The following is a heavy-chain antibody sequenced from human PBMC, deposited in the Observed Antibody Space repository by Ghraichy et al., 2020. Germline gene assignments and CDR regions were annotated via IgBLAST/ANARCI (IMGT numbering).Heavy chain of an antibody. CDR1: GGSFSGYY. CDR2: INHSGST. CDR3: ARLYCSGGSCTLRAPTRVWGSYGMDV. Sequence: SETLSLTCAVYGGSFSGYYWSWIRQPPGKRLEWIGEINHSGSTNYNPSLKSRVTISVDTSKNQFSLKLSSVTAADTAVYYCARLYCSGGSCTLRAPTRVWGSYGMDVWGQGTTVTVSS. D-gene: IGHD2-15*01. V-gene: IGHV4-34*01. J-gene: IGHJ6*02.